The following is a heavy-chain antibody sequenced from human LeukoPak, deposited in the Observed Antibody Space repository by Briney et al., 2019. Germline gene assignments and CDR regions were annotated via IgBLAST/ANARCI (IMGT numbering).Heavy chain of an antibody. CDR3: ASRAHFWSGPGG. CDR2: IKQDGSEK. D-gene: IGHD3-3*02. J-gene: IGHJ4*02. V-gene: IGHV3-7*01. Sequence: GGSLRLSCAASGFTFSTYWKSWVRQAPGKGLEWVANIKQDGSEKYYVDSVKGRFTISRDNAKNSLYLQMNSLRAEDTAVYYCASRAHFWSGPGGWGQGTLVTVSS. CDR1: GFTFSTYW.